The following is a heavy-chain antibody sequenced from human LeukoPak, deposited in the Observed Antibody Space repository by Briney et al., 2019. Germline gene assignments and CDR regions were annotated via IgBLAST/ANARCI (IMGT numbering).Heavy chain of an antibody. J-gene: IGHJ4*02. CDR3: TTETVLLRYFDWLSTASGPSYYFDY. CDR1: GFTFSNAL. D-gene: IGHD3-9*01. V-gene: IGHV3-15*01. CDR2: IKSKTDGGTT. Sequence: GGSLRLSCAASGFTFSNALMSWVRQASGKGLEWVGRIKSKTDGGTTDYAAPVKGRFTISRDDSKNTLYLQMNSLKTEDTAVYYCTTETVLLRYFDWLSTASGPSYYFDYWGQGTLVTVSS.